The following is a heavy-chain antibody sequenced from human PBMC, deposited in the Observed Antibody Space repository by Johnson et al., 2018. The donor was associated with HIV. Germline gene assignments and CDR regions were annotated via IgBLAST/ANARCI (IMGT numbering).Heavy chain of an antibody. Sequence: QVQLVESGGGVVQPGRSLRLSCAASAFTFSRYAMHWVRQAPGKGLEWVAFISNDGSNKYYADSVKGRFTISRDNSKNTMYLQMNSLSAEDTAVYYCAREDSSGYFDGFDVWGQGTMVTVSS. V-gene: IGHV3-30-3*01. CDR1: AFTFSRYA. D-gene: IGHD3-22*01. J-gene: IGHJ3*01. CDR2: ISNDGSNK. CDR3: AREDSSGYFDGFDV.